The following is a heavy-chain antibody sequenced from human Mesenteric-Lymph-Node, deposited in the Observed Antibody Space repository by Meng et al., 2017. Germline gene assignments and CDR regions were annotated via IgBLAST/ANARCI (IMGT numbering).Heavy chain of an antibody. CDR2: ISSSSSYI. V-gene: IGHV3-21*01. D-gene: IGHD2-15*01. Sequence: GGSLRLSCAASGFTFSSYSINWVRQAPGKGLEWVSSISSSSSYIYYADSVKGRFTISRDNAKNTLYLQMNSLRAEDTAVYYRATLGYCSGGSCYSSETIDYWGQGTLVTVSS. J-gene: IGHJ4*02. CDR3: ATLGYCSGGSCYSSETIDY. CDR1: GFTFSSYS.